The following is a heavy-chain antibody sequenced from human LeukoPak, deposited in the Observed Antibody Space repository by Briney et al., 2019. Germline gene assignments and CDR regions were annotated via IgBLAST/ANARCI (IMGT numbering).Heavy chain of an antibody. D-gene: IGHD3-10*01. Sequence: SGPGLVKPSETLSLTCTVSGGSISSSSYYWGWIRQPPGKGLEWIGSIYYSGSTYYNPSLKSRVTISVDTSKNQFSLKLTSVTVADTAVYYCARHYFGSLSTFLPGIKKQKSRFDPWGQGTPVTVSS. CDR3: ARHYFGSLSTFLPGIKKQKSRFDP. J-gene: IGHJ5*01. CDR2: IYYSGST. V-gene: IGHV4-39*01. CDR1: GGSISSSSYY.